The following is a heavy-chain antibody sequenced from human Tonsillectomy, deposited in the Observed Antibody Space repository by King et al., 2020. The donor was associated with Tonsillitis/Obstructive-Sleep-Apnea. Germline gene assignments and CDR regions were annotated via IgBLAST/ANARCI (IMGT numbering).Heavy chain of an antibody. Sequence: VQLVQSGAEVKKPGSSVKVSCKASGGTFSSYAISWLRQAPGQGLEWMGGIIPIFGTANYAQKFQGRVTITADESTSTAYMELSSLRSEDTAVYDCAREDCSSILCGRWGHYMDVWGKGTTVTVSS. CDR2: IIPIFGTA. CDR1: GGTFSSYA. CDR3: AREDCSSILCGRWGHYMDV. V-gene: IGHV1-69*12. D-gene: IGHD2-2*01. J-gene: IGHJ6*03.